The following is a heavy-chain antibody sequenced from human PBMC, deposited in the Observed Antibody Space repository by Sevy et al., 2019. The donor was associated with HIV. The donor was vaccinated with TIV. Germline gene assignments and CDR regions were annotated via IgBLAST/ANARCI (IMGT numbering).Heavy chain of an antibody. V-gene: IGHV3-23*01. Sequence: GGSLRLACEVSGFTFSSYAMSWVRLAPGKGLEWVSALSGSGGSTDYADSVKGRFTISRDNSKNTLYLQMNSLRAEDTAVYYCAKVGRTMIVVVPNFDYWDQGTLVTVSS. CDR2: LSGSGGST. CDR3: AKVGRTMIVVVPNFDY. CDR1: GFTFSSYA. J-gene: IGHJ4*02. D-gene: IGHD3-22*01.